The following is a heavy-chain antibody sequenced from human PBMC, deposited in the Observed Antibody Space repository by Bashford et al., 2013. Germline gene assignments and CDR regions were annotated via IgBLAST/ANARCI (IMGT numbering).Heavy chain of an antibody. D-gene: IGHD1-26*01. CDR2: INPNPNSGAT. Sequence: ASVKVSCKASGYTFSDYYLHWVRQAPGQGLEWMGWINPNPNSGATKYAEMFQGRVTMTRDTSISTAYMELSSLRSDDTAVYFXARDGPVVGVWNAFDVWGQGDSGHRLL. CDR3: ARDGPVVGVWNAFDV. CDR1: GYTFSDYY. V-gene: IGHV1-2*02. J-gene: IGHJ3*01.